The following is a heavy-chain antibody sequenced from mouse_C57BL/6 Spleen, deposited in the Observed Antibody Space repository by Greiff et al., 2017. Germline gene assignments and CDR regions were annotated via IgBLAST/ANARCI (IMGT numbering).Heavy chain of an antibody. CDR3: ARFGGNSNYYAMDY. D-gene: IGHD2-1*01. CDR1: GYTFTSYW. Sequence: QVQLQQSGAELAKPGASVKLSCKASGYTFTSYWMHWVKQRPGQGLEWIGYINPSSGYTKYNQKFKDKATLPADKSSSTAYMQLSSLTYEDSAVSYIARFGGNSNYYAMDYWGQGTSVTVSS. CDR2: INPSSGYT. V-gene: IGHV1-7*01. J-gene: IGHJ4*01.